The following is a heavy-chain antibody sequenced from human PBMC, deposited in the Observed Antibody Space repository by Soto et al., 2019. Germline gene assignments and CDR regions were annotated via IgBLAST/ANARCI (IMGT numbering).Heavy chain of an antibody. J-gene: IGHJ4*02. V-gene: IGHV3-33*01. CDR2: IWYDGSST. CDR3: VRDLLGSGGHFDY. D-gene: IGHD7-27*01. CDR1: GYILSRFG. Sequence: GGSLRLSFAASGYILSRFGMHSVRQAPGKGLEWVAHIWYDGSSTYYADSVQGRFTISRDNSRNTLYLQMNSLRAEDTAVYHCVRDLLGSGGHFDYWAQGTPVTVS.